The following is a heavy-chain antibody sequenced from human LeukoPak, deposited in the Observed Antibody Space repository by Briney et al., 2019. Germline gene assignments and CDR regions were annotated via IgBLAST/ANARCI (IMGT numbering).Heavy chain of an antibody. V-gene: IGHV3-23*01. CDR1: GFTFSNFA. CDR2: ISGSATNT. Sequence: RGSLRLSCVGSGFTFSNFAISWVRQAPGKGLEWVSAISGSATNTYYADFVKGRFTFSRDNSKSTVYLQMTSLRAEDTAIYYCAKEKSGYYGSGSYWFDSWGQGTLVTVSS. D-gene: IGHD3-10*01. J-gene: IGHJ5*01. CDR3: AKEKSGYYGSGSYWFDS.